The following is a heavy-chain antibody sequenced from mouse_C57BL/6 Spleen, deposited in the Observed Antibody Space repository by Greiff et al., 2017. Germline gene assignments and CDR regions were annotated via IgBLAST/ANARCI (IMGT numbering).Heavy chain of an antibody. V-gene: IGHV1-78*01. Sequence: VQLQQSDAELVKPGASVKISCKVSGYTFTDHTIPWMKQRPEQGLEWIGYIYPRDGSTKYNEKFKGKATLTADKTSSTTYMQLNSLTSEDSAVFVCARGGYDYEEMDYWGQGTSVTVSS. D-gene: IGHD2-4*01. J-gene: IGHJ4*01. CDR3: ARGGYDYEEMDY. CDR1: GYTFTDHT. CDR2: IYPRDGST.